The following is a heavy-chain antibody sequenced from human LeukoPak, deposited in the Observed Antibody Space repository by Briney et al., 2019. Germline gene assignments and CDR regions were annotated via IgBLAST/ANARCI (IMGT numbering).Heavy chain of an antibody. CDR2: INPNSGGT. D-gene: IGHD6-6*01. J-gene: IGHJ4*02. Sequence: GASVKVSCKASGYTFTGYYMHWVRQAPGQGLEWMGWINPNSGGTNYAQKFQGRVTMTRDTSISTAYMELSRLRSDDTAVYYCARIAAAARPDIDYRGQGTLVTVSS. CDR3: ARIAAAARPDIDY. CDR1: GYTFTGYY. V-gene: IGHV1-2*02.